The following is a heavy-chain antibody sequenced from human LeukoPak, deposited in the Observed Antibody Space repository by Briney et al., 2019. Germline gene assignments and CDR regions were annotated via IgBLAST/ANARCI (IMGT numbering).Heavy chain of an antibody. D-gene: IGHD1-26*01. CDR1: GGSFSGYY. V-gene: IGHV4-34*01. CDR3: ARAPLKIVGATKDYYYYGMDV. Sequence: SETLSLTCAVYGGSFSGYYWSWIRQPPGEGLEWIGEINHSGSTNYNPSLKSRVTISVDTSKNQFSLKLSSVTAADTAVYYCARAPLKIVGATKDYYYYGMDVWGQGTTVTVSS. J-gene: IGHJ6*02. CDR2: INHSGST.